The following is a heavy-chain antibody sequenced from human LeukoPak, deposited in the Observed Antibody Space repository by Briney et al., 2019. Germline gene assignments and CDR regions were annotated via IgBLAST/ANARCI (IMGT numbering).Heavy chain of an antibody. V-gene: IGHV4-59*12. Sequence: SETLSLTCTVSGGSISGYYWSWIRQPPGKGLEWIGYIYYSGSTKYNPSVKSRVTISVDTSKNQFSLKLSSVTAADTAVYYCARGLSGRTYYYYMDVWGKGTTVTVSS. CDR2: IYYSGST. CDR1: GGSISGYY. CDR3: ARGLSGRTYYYYMDV. J-gene: IGHJ6*03. D-gene: IGHD2-15*01.